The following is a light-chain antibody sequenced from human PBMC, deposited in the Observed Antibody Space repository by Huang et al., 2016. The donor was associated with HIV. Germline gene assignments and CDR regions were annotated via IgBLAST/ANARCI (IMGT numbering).Light chain of an antibody. V-gene: IGKV3-20*01. J-gene: IGKJ1*01. Sequence: EVALSQSPGTLSLSPGEGATLSCRASQRVSGNYLAWYQQRPGQAPRLLIYGASRRATGIPDRFSGSGSGTDFTLTVNTLEPEDVAVYYCHQYGTSPETFGQGTKVEIK. CDR1: QRVSGNY. CDR3: HQYGTSPET. CDR2: GAS.